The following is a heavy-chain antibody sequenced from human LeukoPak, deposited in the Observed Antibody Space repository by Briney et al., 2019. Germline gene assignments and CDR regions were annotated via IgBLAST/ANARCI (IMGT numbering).Heavy chain of an antibody. CDR3: ASVVGATILDY. J-gene: IGHJ4*02. V-gene: IGHV1-18*01. CDR1: GYTFTSYG. D-gene: IGHD1-26*01. CDR2: ISAYNGNT. Sequence: GASVKPSCKASGYTFTSYGISWVRQAPGQGLEWMGWISAYNGNTKYAQKFQGRVAMTTDTSTSTAYMELRSLRSDDTAVYYCASVVGATILDYWGQGTLVIVTS.